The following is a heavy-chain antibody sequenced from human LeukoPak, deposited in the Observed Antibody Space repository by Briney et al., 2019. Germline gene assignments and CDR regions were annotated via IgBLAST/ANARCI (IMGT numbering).Heavy chain of an antibody. Sequence: SVKVFCKASGGTFSSYAISWVRQAPGQGLEWMGGIIPIFGTANYAQKFQGRVTITADKSTSTAYMELSSLRSEDTAVYYCARDLGTAMATHYYYYSMDVWGKGTTVTVSP. CDR2: IIPIFGTA. D-gene: IGHD5-18*01. CDR1: GGTFSSYA. V-gene: IGHV1-69*06. CDR3: ARDLGTAMATHYYYYSMDV. J-gene: IGHJ6*04.